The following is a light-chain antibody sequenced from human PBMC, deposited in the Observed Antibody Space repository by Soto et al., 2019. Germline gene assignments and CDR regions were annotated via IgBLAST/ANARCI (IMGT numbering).Light chain of an antibody. CDR3: SSNAANVEV. CDR1: SNDVGGYNY. V-gene: IGLV2-11*01. CDR2: DVT. Sequence: QSALTQPPSVSGSPGQSVTISCTGTSNDVGGYNYVAWYQQHPGKAPKIMIYDVTKRPSGVPDRFSGSKSGNPASLTISGLQAEDEAYYCCSSNAANVEVFGTATKLTVL. J-gene: IGLJ1*01.